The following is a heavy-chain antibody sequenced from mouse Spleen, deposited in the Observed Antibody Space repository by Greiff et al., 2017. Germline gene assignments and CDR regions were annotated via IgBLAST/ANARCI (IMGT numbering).Heavy chain of an antibody. CDR3: ARDGWALLGNY. D-gene: IGHD1-2*01. CDR1: GYSITSGYY. J-gene: IGHJ2*01. Sequence: EVKLLESGPGLVKPSQSLSLTCSVTGYSITSGYYWNWIRQFPGNKLEWMGYISYDGSNNYNPSLKNRISITRDTSKNQFFLKLNSVTTEDTATYYCARDGWALLGNYWGQGTTLTVSS. CDR2: ISYDGSN. V-gene: IGHV3-6*01.